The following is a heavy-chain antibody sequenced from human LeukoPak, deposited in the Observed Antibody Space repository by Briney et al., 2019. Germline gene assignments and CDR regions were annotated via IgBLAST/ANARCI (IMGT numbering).Heavy chain of an antibody. V-gene: IGHV3-23*01. Sequence: GGSLRLSCAAPGFTFSSYAMSWVRQAPGKGLEWVSAISGSGGSTYYADSVKGRFTISRDNSKNTLYLQMNSLRAEDTAVYYCAKEAGTTYYYDSSGLNDAFDIWGQGTMVTVSS. CDR2: ISGSGGST. CDR3: AKEAGTTYYYDSSGLNDAFDI. CDR1: GFTFSSYA. J-gene: IGHJ3*02. D-gene: IGHD3-22*01.